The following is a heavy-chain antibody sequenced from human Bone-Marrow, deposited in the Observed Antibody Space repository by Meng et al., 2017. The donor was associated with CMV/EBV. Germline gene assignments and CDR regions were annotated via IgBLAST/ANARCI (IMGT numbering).Heavy chain of an antibody. CDR1: DYSFSNYG. V-gene: IGHV1-18*01. CDR3: ARDGPNCSGGSCYHAHYYGLDV. CDR2: ISAHNGNT. J-gene: IGHJ6*02. Sequence: ASVKVSCKASDYSFSNYGVSWVRQAPGQGLEWLGWISAHNGNTKHAQNFQGRVTMTTDTSTTIAYMELRSLRSDDTAVYYCARDGPNCSGGSCYHAHYYGLDVWGQGTTVTVSS. D-gene: IGHD2-15*01.